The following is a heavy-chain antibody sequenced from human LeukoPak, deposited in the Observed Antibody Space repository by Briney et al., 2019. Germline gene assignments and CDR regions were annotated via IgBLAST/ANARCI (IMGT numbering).Heavy chain of an antibody. CDR1: GFTFSSYA. Sequence: GGSLRLSCAASGFTFSSYAMSWVRQAPGKGLEWVSAISGSGGSTYYADSVKGRFTISRDNSKNTLYLQMNSLRAEDTAVYYCAKVGGFYCSSTSCYNYYYMDVWGKGTTVTVSS. V-gene: IGHV3-23*01. D-gene: IGHD2-2*02. J-gene: IGHJ6*03. CDR3: AKVGGFYCSSTSCYNYYYMDV. CDR2: ISGSGGST.